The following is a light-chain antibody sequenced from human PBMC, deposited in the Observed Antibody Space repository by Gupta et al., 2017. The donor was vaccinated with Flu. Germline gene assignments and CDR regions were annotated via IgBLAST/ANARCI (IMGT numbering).Light chain of an antibody. CDR3: MQALQTPVT. CDR1: QSLLHSNGNNY. Sequence: VTPGEPASISCRSTQSLLHSNGNNYVEWYLQKPGQSPQLLIYLGSNRASGVPDRFSGSGSGTDFTLRISRVEAEDVGVYYCMQALQTPVTFGQGTRLEIK. J-gene: IGKJ5*01. V-gene: IGKV2-28*01. CDR2: LGS.